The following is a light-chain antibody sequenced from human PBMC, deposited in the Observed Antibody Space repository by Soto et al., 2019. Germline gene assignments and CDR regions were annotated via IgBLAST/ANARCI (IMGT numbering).Light chain of an antibody. CDR2: GNS. V-gene: IGLV1-40*01. Sequence: QSVLTQPPSVSWAPGQRVTISCTGSSSNIGAGYDVHWYQQLPGTAPKLLIYGNSNRPSGVPDRFSGSKSGTSASLAITGLQAEDEADYYCQSYDSSPNWVFGGGTKLTVL. J-gene: IGLJ3*02. CDR3: QSYDSSPNWV. CDR1: SSNIGAGYD.